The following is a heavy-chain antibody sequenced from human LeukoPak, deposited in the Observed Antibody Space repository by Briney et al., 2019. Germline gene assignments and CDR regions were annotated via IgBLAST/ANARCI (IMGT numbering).Heavy chain of an antibody. CDR2: ISAYNGNT. V-gene: IGHV1-18*01. D-gene: IGHD2-2*01. CDR1: GYTFTSYG. Sequence: ASVKVSCKASGYTFTSYGISWVRQAPGQGLEWMGWISAYNGNTNYAQKLQGRVTMTTDTSTSTAYMELRSLRSDDTAVYYCARDVGYCSSTSCPGLFDYWGQGTLVTVSS. J-gene: IGHJ4*02. CDR3: ARDVGYCSSTSCPGLFDY.